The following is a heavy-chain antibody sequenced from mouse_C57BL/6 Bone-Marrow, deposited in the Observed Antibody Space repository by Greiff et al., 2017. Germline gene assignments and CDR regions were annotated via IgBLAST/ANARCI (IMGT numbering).Heavy chain of an antibody. V-gene: IGHV1-80*01. CDR3: ARRGRWLLSFAY. J-gene: IGHJ3*01. Sequence: QVQLQQSGAELVKPGASVKISCKASGYAFSSYWMNWVKQRPGKGLEWIGQIYPGDGDTNYNGKFKGKATLTADKSSSTAYMQLSSLTSEDSAVYYCARRGRWLLSFAYWGQGTLVTVSA. CDR1: GYAFSSYW. CDR2: IYPGDGDT. D-gene: IGHD2-3*01.